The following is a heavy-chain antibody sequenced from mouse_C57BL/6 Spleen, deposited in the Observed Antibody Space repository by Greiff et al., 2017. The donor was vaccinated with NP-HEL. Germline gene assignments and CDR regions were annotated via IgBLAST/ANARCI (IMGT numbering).Heavy chain of an antibody. CDR2: ISSGGSYT. D-gene: IGHD1-1*01. J-gene: IGHJ1*03. Sequence: EVQRVESGGDLVKPGGSLKLSCAASGFTFSSYGMSWVRQTPDKRLEWVATISSGGSYTYYPDSVKGRFTISRDNAKNTLYLQMSSLKSEDTAMYYCASLLGGYFDVWGTGTTVTVSS. CDR3: ASLLGGYFDV. CDR1: GFTFSSYG. V-gene: IGHV5-6*01.